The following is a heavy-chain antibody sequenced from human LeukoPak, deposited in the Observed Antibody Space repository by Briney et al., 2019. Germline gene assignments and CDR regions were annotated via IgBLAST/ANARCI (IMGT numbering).Heavy chain of an antibody. Sequence: PSVTVSCKGSGYTFTVNYMHWVRQGPGQGLEWVGWIIPNSGGTNYAQKFQGRVTMTRDTAISTAYMELSRLSSDDAAVYYCARDPYGTWYFDLSGRGKLVTVSS. CDR2: IIPNSGGT. D-gene: IGHD3-10*01. CDR3: ARDPYGTWYFDL. V-gene: IGHV1-2*02. CDR1: GYTFTVNY. J-gene: IGHJ2*01.